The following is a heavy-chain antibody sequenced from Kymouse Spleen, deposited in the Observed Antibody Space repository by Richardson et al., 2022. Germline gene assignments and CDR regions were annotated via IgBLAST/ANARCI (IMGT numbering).Heavy chain of an antibody. J-gene: IGHJ6*02. CDR1: GYSFTSYW. V-gene: IGHV5-51*01. CDR2: IYPGDSDT. D-gene: IGHD5-18,IGHD5-18*01. Sequence: EVQLVQSGAEVKKPGESLKISCKGSGYSFTSYWIGWVRQMPGKGLEWMGIIYPGDSDTRYSPSFQGQVTISADKSISTAYLQWSSLKASDTAMYYCARPSDTARDYYGMDVWGQGTTVTVSS. CDR3: ARPSDTARDYYGMDV.